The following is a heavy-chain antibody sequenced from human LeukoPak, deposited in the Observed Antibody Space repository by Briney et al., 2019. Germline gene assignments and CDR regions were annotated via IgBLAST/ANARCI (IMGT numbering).Heavy chain of an antibody. CDR2: IYYSGST. CDR1: GGSISSDY. V-gene: IGHV4-59*01. Sequence: SETLSLTCTVSGGSISSDYWTWIRQPPGKGLEWIGYIYYSGSTNYNPSLKSRVTISVDTSKNQFSLKLRSVTAADTAVYYCARIVSSECSTSSCYPDYWGQGTLVTVSS. J-gene: IGHJ4*02. D-gene: IGHD2-2*01. CDR3: ARIVSSECSTSSCYPDY.